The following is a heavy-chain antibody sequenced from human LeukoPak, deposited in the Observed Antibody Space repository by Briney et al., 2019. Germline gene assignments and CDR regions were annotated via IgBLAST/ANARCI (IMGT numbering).Heavy chain of an antibody. D-gene: IGHD3-16*02. CDR3: ARDTYYDYVWGSYRSLFDY. CDR1: GGSISSSSYY. CDR2: IYYSGST. Sequence: SETLSLTCTVSGGSISSSSYYRGWIRQPPGKGLEWIGSIYYSGSTYYNPSLKSRVTISVDTSKNQFSLKLSSVTAADTAVYYCARDTYYDYVWGSYRSLFDYWGQGTLVTVSS. J-gene: IGHJ4*02. V-gene: IGHV4-39*07.